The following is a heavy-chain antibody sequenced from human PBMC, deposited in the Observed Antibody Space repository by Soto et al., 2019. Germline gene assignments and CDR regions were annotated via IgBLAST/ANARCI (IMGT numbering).Heavy chain of an antibody. V-gene: IGHV1-69*08. D-gene: IGHD1-1*01. J-gene: IGHJ6*02. CDR3: ARDQSNWNDLGYYYYGMDL. CDR2: IIPILGIA. Sequence: QVQLVQSGAEVKKPGSSVKVSCKAAGGTFSSYTISWVRQAPGQGLEWMRRIIPILGIANYAQKFQGRVTITADKSTSTAYMELSSLRSEDTAVYYRARDQSNWNDLGYYYYGMDLWGQLTPVTVSS. CDR1: GGTFSSYT.